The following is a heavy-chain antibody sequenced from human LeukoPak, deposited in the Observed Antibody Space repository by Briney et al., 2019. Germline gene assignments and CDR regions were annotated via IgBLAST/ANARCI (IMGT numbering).Heavy chain of an antibody. CDR3: ARGPRYYDTSGYYYVGFDY. Sequence: IPSETLSLTCAVYGGSFSGYYWSWIRQPPGKGLEWIGEINHSGSTNYNPSLKSRVTISVDTSKNQFSLKLSSVTAADTAVYYCARGPRYYDTSGYYYVGFDYWGQGTLVTVSS. J-gene: IGHJ4*02. CDR2: INHSGST. V-gene: IGHV4-34*01. D-gene: IGHD3-22*01. CDR1: GGSFSGYY.